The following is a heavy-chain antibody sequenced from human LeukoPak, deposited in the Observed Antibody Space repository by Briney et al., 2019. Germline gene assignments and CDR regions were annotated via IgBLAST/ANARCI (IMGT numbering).Heavy chain of an antibody. D-gene: IGHD3-22*01. J-gene: IGHJ4*02. CDR1: GGSISSYY. CDR3: ARHTYYYDTDY. CDR2: IYYSGNT. V-gene: IGHV4-59*08. Sequence: SETLSLTCTVSGGSISSYYWSWIRQPPGKGLEWIGYIYYSGNTNYNPSLKSRVTISVDTSKNQFSLKLSSVTAADTAVYYCARHTYYYDTDYWGQGTLVTVSS.